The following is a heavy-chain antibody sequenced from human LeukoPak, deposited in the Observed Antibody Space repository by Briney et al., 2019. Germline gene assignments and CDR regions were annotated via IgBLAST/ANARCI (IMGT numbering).Heavy chain of an antibody. D-gene: IGHD3-10*01. CDR1: GFTFSSYA. CDR2: ISGSSGST. Sequence: GGSLRLSCAASGFTFSSYAMSWVRQAPGKGLEWVSAISGSSGSTYYADSVKGRFTISRDNSKNTLYLQMNSLRAEDTAVYYCARDSGINYYGSGSYDIWGQGTMVTVSS. V-gene: IGHV3-23*01. CDR3: ARDSGINYYGSGSYDI. J-gene: IGHJ3*02.